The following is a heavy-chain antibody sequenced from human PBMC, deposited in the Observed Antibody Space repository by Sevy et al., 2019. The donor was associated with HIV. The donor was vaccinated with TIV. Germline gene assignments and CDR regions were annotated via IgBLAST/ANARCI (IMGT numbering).Heavy chain of an antibody. V-gene: IGHV3-21*01. CDR3: ASHIAVATHDAFDI. CDR2: ISSSSSYI. J-gene: IGHJ3*02. Sequence: GGSLRLSCSASGFTFSSYSMNWVRQAPGKGLEWVSSISSSSSYIYYADSVKGRFTISRDNAKNSLYLQMNSLRAEDTAVYYCASHIAVATHDAFDIWGQGTMVTVSS. D-gene: IGHD6-19*01. CDR1: GFTFSSYS.